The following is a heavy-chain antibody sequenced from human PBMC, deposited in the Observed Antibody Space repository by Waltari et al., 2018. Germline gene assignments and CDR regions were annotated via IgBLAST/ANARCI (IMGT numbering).Heavy chain of an antibody. CDR3: AKELERKPYYYYGWDV. CDR1: GFTFSDYS. CDR2: ISNSDDTT. D-gene: IGHD1-1*01. J-gene: IGHJ6*02. V-gene: IGHV3-23*01. Sequence: EMHLLESGGSLAPPGESLRLSCAASGFTFSDYSMAWVRQAPGKGLEWVSTISNSDDTTYYAESVKGRFTISRDNSKSTLFLQMNSLRADDTAIYYCAKELERKPYYYYGWDVWGQGTTVTVSS.